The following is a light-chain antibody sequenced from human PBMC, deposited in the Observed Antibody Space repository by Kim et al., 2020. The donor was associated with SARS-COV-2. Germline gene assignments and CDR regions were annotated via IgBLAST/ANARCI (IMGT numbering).Light chain of an antibody. J-gene: IGLJ3*02. Sequence: GHSITISCNGTSSEVGGYNYVSWYQQHPSKAPILMIYDVSNRPSGVSNRFSGSKSGNTASLTISGLQAEDEADYYCSSYTSSSTWVFGGGTQLTVL. CDR2: DVS. CDR1: SSEVGGYNY. V-gene: IGLV2-14*03. CDR3: SSYTSSSTWV.